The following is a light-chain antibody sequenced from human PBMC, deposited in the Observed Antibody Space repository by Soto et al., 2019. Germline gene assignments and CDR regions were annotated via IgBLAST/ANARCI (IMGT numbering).Light chain of an antibody. V-gene: IGKV1-5*01. CDR2: DAS. CDR3: QQYESYSPWT. J-gene: IGKJ1*01. CDR1: QSISSC. Sequence: DIQMTQSPSALSASVGDRATITCRASQSISSCLAWYQQKPGKAPKLLIYDASTLQSGVPSRYSGSGSGTEFTLTISNLQPDDFATYYCQQYESYSPWTFGQGTKVEIK.